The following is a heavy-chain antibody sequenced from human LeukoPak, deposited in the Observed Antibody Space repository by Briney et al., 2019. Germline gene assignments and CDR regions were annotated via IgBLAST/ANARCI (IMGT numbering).Heavy chain of an antibody. J-gene: IGHJ4*02. Sequence: PGGSLRLSCAASGFTFSSYAMHWVRQAPGKGLEWVAVISYDGSNKYYADSVKGRFTISRDNSKNTLYLQMNSLRAEDTAVYYCASSVGYYDSSGHDYWGQGTLVIVSS. CDR3: ASSVGYYDSSGHDY. CDR1: GFTFSSYA. V-gene: IGHV3-30-3*01. D-gene: IGHD3-22*01. CDR2: ISYDGSNK.